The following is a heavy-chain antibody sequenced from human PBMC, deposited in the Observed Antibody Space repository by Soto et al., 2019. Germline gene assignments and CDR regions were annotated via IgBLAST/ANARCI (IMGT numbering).Heavy chain of an antibody. Sequence: PGGSLRLSCAASGFTFSSYAMSWVRQAPGKGLEWVSAISGSGGSTYYADSVKGRFTISGDNSKNTLYLQMNSLRAEDTAVYYCAKGENRDSLNFDYWGQGTLVTVSS. D-gene: IGHD3-16*01. CDR3: AKGENRDSLNFDY. CDR2: ISGSGGST. V-gene: IGHV3-23*01. CDR1: GFTFSSYA. J-gene: IGHJ4*02.